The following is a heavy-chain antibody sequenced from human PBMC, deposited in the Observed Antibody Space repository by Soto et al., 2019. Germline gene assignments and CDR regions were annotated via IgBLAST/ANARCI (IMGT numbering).Heavy chain of an antibody. CDR1: GFTFSSYA. J-gene: IGHJ4*02. Sequence: PGGSLRLSCAASGFTFSSYAMHWVRQAPGKGLEWVAVISYDGSNKYYADSVKGRFTISRDNSKNTLYLQMNSLRAEDTAVYYCAPSRNPGIAVAGTGYWGQGTLVTVSS. CDR3: APSRNPGIAVAGTGY. D-gene: IGHD6-19*01. CDR2: ISYDGSNK. V-gene: IGHV3-30-3*01.